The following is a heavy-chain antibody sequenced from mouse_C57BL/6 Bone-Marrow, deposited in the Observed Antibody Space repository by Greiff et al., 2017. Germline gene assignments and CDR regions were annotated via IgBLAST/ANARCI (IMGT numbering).Heavy chain of an antibody. CDR3: ARSGYEYYFDY. Sequence: VQLVESGAELARPGASVKLSCQASGYTFTSYGISWVKQRTGQGLEWIGEINPRSGNPYYNETFKGKATLTADKSSSTAYMELRSLTSEDSAVYYCARSGYEYYFDYWGQGTTLTVSS. D-gene: IGHD2-10*02. J-gene: IGHJ2*01. CDR2: INPRSGNP. CDR1: GYTFTSYG. V-gene: IGHV1-81*01.